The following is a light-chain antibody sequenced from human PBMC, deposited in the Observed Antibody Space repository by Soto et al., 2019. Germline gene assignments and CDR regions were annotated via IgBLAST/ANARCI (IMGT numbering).Light chain of an antibody. V-gene: IGLV1-47*01. J-gene: IGLJ2*01. CDR1: SSNIGSNF. Sequence: QAVVTQPPSASGTPGQRVTISCSGSSSNIGSNFIYWYQQLPGTAPKLLIDRNNQRPSGVPDRFSGSKSGTSASLAISGLRSEDEGDYHCAAWDDSLSGVVFGGGTQLTVL. CDR2: RNN. CDR3: AAWDDSLSGVV.